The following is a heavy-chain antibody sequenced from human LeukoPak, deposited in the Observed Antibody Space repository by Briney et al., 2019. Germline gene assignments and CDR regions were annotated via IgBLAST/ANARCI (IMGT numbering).Heavy chain of an antibody. CDR1: RFTFNNYW. Sequence: GGSLRLSCVVSRFTFNNYWMAWVRQAPGKGLEWVANIKEDGSEKYYVDSVKGRFTISRDNAENSLYLQMNSLRTDDTAVYYCARGYCSGDNCYAGPNFDFWGQGTLVTVSS. D-gene: IGHD2-2*01. V-gene: IGHV3-7*03. CDR2: IKEDGSEK. J-gene: IGHJ4*02. CDR3: ARGYCSGDNCYAGPNFDF.